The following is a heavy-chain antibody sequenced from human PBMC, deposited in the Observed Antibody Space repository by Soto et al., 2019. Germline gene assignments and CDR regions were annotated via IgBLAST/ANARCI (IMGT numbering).Heavy chain of an antibody. CDR3: AKAFRPGSFWSGYFG. Sequence: GGSLRLSCAASGFTFSSYAMSWVRQAPGKGLEWVSAISGSGGSTYYADSVKGRFTISRDNSKNTLYLQMNSLRAEDTAVYYCAKAFRPGSFWSGYFGWGQGTLVTVSS. J-gene: IGHJ4*02. CDR1: GFTFSSYA. CDR2: ISGSGGST. D-gene: IGHD3-3*01. V-gene: IGHV3-23*01.